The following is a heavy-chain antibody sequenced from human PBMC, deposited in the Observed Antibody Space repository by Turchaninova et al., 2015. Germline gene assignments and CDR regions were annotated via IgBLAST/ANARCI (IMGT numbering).Heavy chain of an antibody. CDR1: GYSVSSGYY. D-gene: IGHD3-16*02. J-gene: IGHJ4*02. CDR2: IYHDGRS. Sequence: QVQLQESGPGLVKPSETLSLTCGVSGYSVSSGYYGDWILQAPGKGLEWVATIYHDGRSYYNPSLESRVTISVDTSKNQFSLRLTSVTAADTAVYFCARDQGPRDHPSSSFWGQGTLVTVSS. CDR3: ARDQGPRDHPSSSF. V-gene: IGHV4-38-2*01.